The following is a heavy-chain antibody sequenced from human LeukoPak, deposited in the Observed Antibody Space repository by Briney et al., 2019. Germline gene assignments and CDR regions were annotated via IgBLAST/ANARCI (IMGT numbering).Heavy chain of an antibody. CDR3: ARRPYYYDSSGYYYGAFDI. V-gene: IGHV4-59*08. Sequence: SETLSLTCTVSGGSINNYYWSRIRQPPGKGLEWIGYIYYSGSANYNPSLKSRVTISVDTSKNQFSLKLSSVTAADTAVYYCARRPYYYDSSGYYYGAFDIWGQGTMVTVSS. J-gene: IGHJ3*02. CDR1: GGSINNYY. D-gene: IGHD3-22*01. CDR2: IYYSGSA.